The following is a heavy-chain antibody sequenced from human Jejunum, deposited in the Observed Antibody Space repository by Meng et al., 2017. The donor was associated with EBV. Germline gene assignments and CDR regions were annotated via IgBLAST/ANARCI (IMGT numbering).Heavy chain of an antibody. CDR3: ARGYRDY. V-gene: IGHV3-74*01. CDR1: GFSFIHYW. CDR2: IKNDGTDP. Sequence: DGQLVESGGGLVQPGVALRLSCAASGFSFIHYWMHWVRQVPGKGLVWVSRIKNDGTDPYYADSVKGRFTVSRDNAKNTLYLQMNSLRAEDTAIYYCARGYRDYWGRGTLVTVSS. J-gene: IGHJ4*02. D-gene: IGHD5-18*01.